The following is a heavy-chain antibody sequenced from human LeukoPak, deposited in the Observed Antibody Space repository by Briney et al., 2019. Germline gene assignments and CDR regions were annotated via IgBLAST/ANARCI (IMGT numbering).Heavy chain of an antibody. CDR1: GYTFTGYY. D-gene: IGHD3-22*01. V-gene: IGHV1-2*02. Sequence: ASVKVSCKASGYTFTGYYMHWVRQAPGQGLEWMGWINPNSGGTNYAQKFQGRVTMTRDTSISTAYMELSRLRSDDTAVYYCAREMYYYDSSAYYQAGAFDIWGQGTMVTVSS. J-gene: IGHJ3*02. CDR2: INPNSGGT. CDR3: AREMYYYDSSAYYQAGAFDI.